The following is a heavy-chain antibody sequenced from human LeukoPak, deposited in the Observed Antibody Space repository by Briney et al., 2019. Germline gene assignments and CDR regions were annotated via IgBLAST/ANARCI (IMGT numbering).Heavy chain of an antibody. V-gene: IGHV3-48*01. D-gene: IGHD2-2*01. CDR3: ARDCGSTSCYDTRDFDY. CDR1: GYTFTSYS. CDR2: ISDYSNTI. J-gene: IGHJ4*02. Sequence: GGSLRLSCAASGYTFTSYSMNWVRQAPGKGLEWVSYISDYSNTIYYADSVKGRFTISRDNANNSLYLQMNSLRAEDTAVYYCARDCGSTSCYDTRDFDYWGQGTLVTVSS.